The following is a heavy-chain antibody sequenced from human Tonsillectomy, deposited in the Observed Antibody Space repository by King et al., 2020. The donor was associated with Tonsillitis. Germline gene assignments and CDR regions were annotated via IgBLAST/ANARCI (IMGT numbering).Heavy chain of an antibody. J-gene: IGHJ4*02. CDR2: INPNSGGT. CDR3: ARCSGSSCYSLYFDH. V-gene: IGHV1-2*02. Sequence: VQLVESGAEVKKPGASVKVSCKASGYTFTGYYMHWARQAPGQGLEWMGWINPNSGGTNHAQKFQGRVTMTRDPSITTAYMELSRLRSDDTAVYYCARCSGSSCYSLYFDHWGQGTLVTVSS. D-gene: IGHD2-15*01. CDR1: GYTFTGYY.